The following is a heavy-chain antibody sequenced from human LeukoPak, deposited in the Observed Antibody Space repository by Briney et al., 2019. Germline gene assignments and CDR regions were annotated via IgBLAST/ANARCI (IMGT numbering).Heavy chain of an antibody. CDR2: IFPGDSNT. J-gene: IGHJ4*02. CDR3: AREAFGSGEV. D-gene: IGHD3-10*01. Sequence: GESLRISCEASGYTFTAYWIGWVRQMPGEGLEWVGVIFPGDSNTRYMPPFQGRVTISADKSISTAYLQWSSLKASDTAMYYCAREAFGSGEVWGQGTLVTVSS. CDR1: GYTFTAYW. V-gene: IGHV5-51*01.